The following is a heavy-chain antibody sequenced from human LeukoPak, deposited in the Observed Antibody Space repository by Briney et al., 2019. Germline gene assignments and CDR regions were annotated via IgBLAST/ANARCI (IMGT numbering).Heavy chain of an antibody. Sequence: PGGSLRLSCAASGFTFSSYEMNWVRQAPGKGLEWVSYISSSGSTIYYADSVKGRFTIPRDNAKNSLYLQMNSLRAEDTAVYYCASQGPAEVRGVIFDYWGQGTLVTVSS. V-gene: IGHV3-48*03. D-gene: IGHD3-10*01. CDR3: ASQGPAEVRGVIFDY. CDR2: ISSSGSTI. CDR1: GFTFSSYE. J-gene: IGHJ4*02.